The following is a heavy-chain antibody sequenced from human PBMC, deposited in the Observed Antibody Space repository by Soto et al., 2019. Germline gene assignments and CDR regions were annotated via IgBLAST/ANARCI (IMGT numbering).Heavy chain of an antibody. Sequence: KTSETLSLTCTVSGGSTSSDNYWSWIRQPPGKGLEWIGHIYYSGNTDHNPSLKSRLAISIDTSKNQFSLKLSSVTAADTAVYFCAREGGESSDGLYYFDSWGQGSLVTVSS. D-gene: IGHD3-16*01. CDR3: AREGGESSDGLYYFDS. V-gene: IGHV4-30-4*01. CDR2: IYYSGNT. J-gene: IGHJ4*02. CDR1: GGSTSSDNY.